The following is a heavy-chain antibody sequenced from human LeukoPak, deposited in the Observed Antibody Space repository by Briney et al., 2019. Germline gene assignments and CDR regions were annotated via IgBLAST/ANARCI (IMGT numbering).Heavy chain of an antibody. J-gene: IGHJ4*02. CDR3: ARFGIYNVY. V-gene: IGHV4-61*02. Sequence: SQTLSLTCTVSGGSISSGSYYWSWIRQPAGKGLEWIGRIYTSGSTNYNPSLKSRVTISVDTSKIQFSLKLSSVTAADTAVYYCARFGIYNVYWGQGTLVTVSS. D-gene: IGHD1-1*01. CDR1: GGSISSGSYY. CDR2: IYTSGST.